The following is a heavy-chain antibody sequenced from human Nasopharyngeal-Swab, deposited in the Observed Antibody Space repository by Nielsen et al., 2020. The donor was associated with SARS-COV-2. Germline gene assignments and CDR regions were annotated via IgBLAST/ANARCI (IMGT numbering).Heavy chain of an antibody. V-gene: IGHV3-33*03. CDR3: AKLPRIAAAGTSVDY. CDR1: GFTFSSYG. J-gene: IGHJ4*02. CDR2: IWYDGSNK. D-gene: IGHD6-13*01. Sequence: GESLKISCAASGFTFSSYGMHWVRQAPGKGLEWVAVIWYDGSNKYYADSVKGRFTISRDNAKNSLYLQMNSLRAEDTALYYCAKLPRIAAAGTSVDYWGQGTLVTVSS.